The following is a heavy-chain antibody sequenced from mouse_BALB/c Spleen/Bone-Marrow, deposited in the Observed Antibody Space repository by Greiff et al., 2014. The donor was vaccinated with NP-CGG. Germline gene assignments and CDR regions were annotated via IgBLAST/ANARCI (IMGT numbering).Heavy chain of an antibody. D-gene: IGHD3-2*01. V-gene: IGHV1-14*01. CDR1: GYTFTSYA. Sequence: EVKLMESGPELVKPGASVKMSCKASGYTFTSYAMHWVRQKPGQGLEWIGYISTYNDGTNYNEKFKGKATLTSDKSSSTTYMELSSLTAEDSEVCSCSRPRQLGFAYDFDYWGQGTTLTVSS. CDR3: SRPRQLGFAYDFDY. J-gene: IGHJ2*01. CDR2: ISTYNDGT.